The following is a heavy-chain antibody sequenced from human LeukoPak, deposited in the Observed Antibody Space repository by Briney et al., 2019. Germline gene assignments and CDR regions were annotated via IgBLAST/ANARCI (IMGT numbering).Heavy chain of an antibody. Sequence: GGSLRLSCAVSGFNLTSYTMHWVRQAPGKGLEWLSSISRHIYYADSVRGRFTISRDTTKNSIYLQMNRLTVEDTAVYYCARDQLFWGGMDVWGKGTMVTVS. J-gene: IGHJ6*04. CDR3: ARDQLFWGGMDV. D-gene: IGHD3-16*01. CDR1: GFNLTSYT. V-gene: IGHV3-21*06. CDR2: ISRHI.